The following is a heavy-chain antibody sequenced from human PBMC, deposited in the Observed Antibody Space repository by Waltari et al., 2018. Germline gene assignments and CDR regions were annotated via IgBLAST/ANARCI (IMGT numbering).Heavy chain of an antibody. CDR2: IHSSGST. Sequence: QVQLQESGPGLVKPSQTLSLTCAVSGGSISSDTYYWDWIRQPAGKAVEWIGRIHSSGSTDFNPSLKSRVTIPFDTSKNQFSLKLTSVTAADAAVYYCAREGDIGVNRGTYGLDVWGQGTTVTVSS. V-gene: IGHV4-61*02. D-gene: IGHD2-15*01. CDR1: GGSISSDTYY. CDR3: AREGDIGVNRGTYGLDV. J-gene: IGHJ6*02.